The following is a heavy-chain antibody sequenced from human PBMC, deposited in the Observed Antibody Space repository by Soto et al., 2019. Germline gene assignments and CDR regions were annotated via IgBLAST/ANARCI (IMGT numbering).Heavy chain of an antibody. CDR2: INRRGNS. D-gene: IGHD3-22*01. J-gene: IGHJ4*02. CDR1: GYAISTSSY. V-gene: IGHV4-38-2*02. Sequence: SETLSLTCAVSGYAISTSSYWGWLRQAPGKGLGWIGAINRRGNSYYNSSLKSRVTMSVDTSRNQFSLSLTSVTAADTAIYYCTREWRPSYYYDSSGFNPDSWGQGTLVTVSS. CDR3: TREWRPSYYYDSSGFNPDS.